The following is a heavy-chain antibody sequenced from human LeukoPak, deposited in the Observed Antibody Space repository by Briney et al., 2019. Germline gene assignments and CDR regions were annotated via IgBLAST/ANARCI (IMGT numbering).Heavy chain of an antibody. CDR3: ARVPYYYYGMDV. Sequence: SETLSLTCTVSGGSISSYYWSWIRQPPGKGLEWIGYIYYSGSTNYNPSLKSRVTISVDTSKNQFSLKLSSVTAADTAVYYCARVPYYYYGMDVWGQGTTVTVSS. J-gene: IGHJ6*02. V-gene: IGHV4-59*01. CDR1: GGSISSYY. CDR2: IYYSGST.